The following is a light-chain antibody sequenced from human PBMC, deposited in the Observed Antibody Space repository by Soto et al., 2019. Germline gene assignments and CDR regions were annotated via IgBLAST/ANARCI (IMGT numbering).Light chain of an antibody. J-gene: IGKJ1*01. CDR3: QQYNSYSWT. V-gene: IGKV1-5*01. CDR1: QSISSW. Sequence: DIQMTHSPSTLSASVGDRVTITCRASQSISSWLAWYQQKPWKAPKLLIYDASSLESGVPSRFSGSGSGTEFTLTISSLQPDDFATYYCQQYNSYSWTFGQGTKVEIK. CDR2: DAS.